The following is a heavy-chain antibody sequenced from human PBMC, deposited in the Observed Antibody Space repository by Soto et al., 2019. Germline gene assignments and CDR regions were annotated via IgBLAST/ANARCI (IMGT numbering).Heavy chain of an antibody. CDR2: ISAHNRNT. V-gene: IGHV1-18*01. J-gene: IGHJ4*02. CDR1: GYTFTSYG. CDR3: ARVAPPGDY. Sequence: ASVKVSCKASGYTFTSYGISWVRQAPGQGLEWMGWISAHNRNTNYAQELRGRVTMTTDTSTSTAYMELRSLRSDDTAVYYCARVAPPGDYWGQGTLVTVSS.